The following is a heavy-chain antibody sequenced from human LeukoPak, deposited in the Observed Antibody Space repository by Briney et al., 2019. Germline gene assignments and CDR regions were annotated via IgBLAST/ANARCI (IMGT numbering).Heavy chain of an antibody. Sequence: GGSLRLSCAASGFTFSSYGMHWVRQAPGKGLEWVAFIRYDGSNKYYADSVKGRFTISRDNSKNTLYPQMNSLRAEDTAVYYCAKDQNSGSYGPDDYWGQGTLVTVSS. CDR2: IRYDGSNK. CDR1: GFTFSSYG. J-gene: IGHJ4*02. D-gene: IGHD1-26*01. V-gene: IGHV3-30*02. CDR3: AKDQNSGSYGPDDY.